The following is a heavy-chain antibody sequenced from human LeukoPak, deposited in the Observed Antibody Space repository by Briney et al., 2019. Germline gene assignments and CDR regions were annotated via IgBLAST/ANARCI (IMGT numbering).Heavy chain of an antibody. CDR2: INHSGST. Sequence: PSETLSLTCAVYGGSFSGYYWSWIRQPPGKGLEWIGEINHSGSTNYNPSLKSRVTMSVDTSKSQFSLKLSSVTAADTAVYYCATEGAVATLNYWGQGTLVTVAS. CDR3: ATEGAVATLNY. J-gene: IGHJ4*02. CDR1: GGSFSGYY. D-gene: IGHD6-19*01. V-gene: IGHV4-34*01.